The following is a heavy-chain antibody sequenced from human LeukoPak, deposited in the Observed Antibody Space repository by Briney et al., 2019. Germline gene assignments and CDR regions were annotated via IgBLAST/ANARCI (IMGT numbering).Heavy chain of an antibody. V-gene: IGHV5-51*01. CDR1: GYSFSKYW. D-gene: IGHD3-22*01. CDR2: IYSDESLI. J-gene: IGHJ5*02. CDR3: ARSPSHYYYDSSGYLRPNWFDP. Sequence: RGESLKISCTASGYSFSKYWIGWVRQTPGKGLEWMGFIYSDESLIRYSPSFEGQVTISADKSISTAYLQWSSLKASDTAMYYSARSPSHYYYDSSGYLRPNWFDPWGQGTLVTVSS.